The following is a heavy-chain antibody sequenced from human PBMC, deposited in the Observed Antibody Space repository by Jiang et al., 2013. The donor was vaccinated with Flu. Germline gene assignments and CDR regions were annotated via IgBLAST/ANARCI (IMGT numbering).Heavy chain of an antibody. D-gene: IGHD6-13*01. CDR2: IYPSDSDT. J-gene: IGHJ4*02. CDR3: AAAANVFADF. Sequence: ISCKGSGYSFTNYWIGWVRQMPGKGLEWLGIIYPSDSDTRYSPSFQGQVTISVDKSISTAYLQWSSLKASDTAMYYCAAAANVFADFWGQGTLVTVSS. CDR1: GYSFTNYW. V-gene: IGHV5-51*01.